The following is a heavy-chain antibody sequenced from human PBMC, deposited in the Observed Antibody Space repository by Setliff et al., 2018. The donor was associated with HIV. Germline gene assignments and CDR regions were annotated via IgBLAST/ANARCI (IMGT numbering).Heavy chain of an antibody. V-gene: IGHV4-4*08. Sequence: PSETLSLTCNVSGGSISAYYWSWVRQPPGRRLEWIGYIYSNGGTAYNPSLKSRFTISRDNSKNTLYLQMNSLRAEDTAVYYCAKDLWGRGGSIEYWGQGTLVTVSS. CDR2: IYSNGGT. D-gene: IGHD2-15*01. CDR3: AKDLWGRGGSIEY. CDR1: GGSISAYY. J-gene: IGHJ4*02.